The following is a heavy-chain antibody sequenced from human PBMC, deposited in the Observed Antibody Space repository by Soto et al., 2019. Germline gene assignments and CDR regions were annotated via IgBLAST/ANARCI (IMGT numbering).Heavy chain of an antibody. CDR1: GGSISSGGYS. V-gene: IGHV4-30-2*03. J-gene: IGHJ6*02. D-gene: IGHD3-10*01. CDR3: ARHPRYGSGSYYYYYGMDV. Sequence: SETLSLTCAVSGGSISSGGYSWSWIRQPPGKGLEWIGCIYYSGSTYYNPSLKSRVTISVDTSKNQFSLKLSSVTAADTAVYYCARHPRYGSGSYYYYYGMDVWGQGTTVTVSS. CDR2: IYYSGST.